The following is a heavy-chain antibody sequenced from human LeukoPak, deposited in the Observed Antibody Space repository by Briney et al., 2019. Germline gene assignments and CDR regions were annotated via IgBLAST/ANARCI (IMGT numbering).Heavy chain of an antibody. Sequence: PGRSLRLSCAASGFTFSTYAIHWVRQAPVKGLEWVAVISYDGNNKYYADSVKGRFTISRDTSKNTLYPQMNSLRAEDTAVYYCARDHRGTFDYWGQGTLVTVSS. V-gene: IGHV3-30-3*01. D-gene: IGHD3-10*01. CDR2: ISYDGNNK. J-gene: IGHJ4*02. CDR3: ARDHRGTFDY. CDR1: GFTFSTYA.